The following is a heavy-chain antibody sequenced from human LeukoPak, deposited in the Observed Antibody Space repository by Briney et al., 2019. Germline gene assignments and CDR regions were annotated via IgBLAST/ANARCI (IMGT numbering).Heavy chain of an antibody. CDR3: ARERGRVIDY. Sequence: GGSLRLSCAASGFTFDDCSMHWVRQVPGKGLQWVSLITWDGGSTFYADSVKGRFTISRDNSKKSLSLQMYGLSLEDTALYYCARERGRVIDYWGQGTLVTVSS. CDR2: ITWDGGST. J-gene: IGHJ4*02. CDR1: GFTFDDCS. V-gene: IGHV3-43*01. D-gene: IGHD1-26*01.